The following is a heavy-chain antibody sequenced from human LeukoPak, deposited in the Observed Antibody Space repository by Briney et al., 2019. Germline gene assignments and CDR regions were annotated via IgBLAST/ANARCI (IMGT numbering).Heavy chain of an antibody. V-gene: IGHV4-34*01. CDR1: GVSFSGYY. CDR2: INHSGST. CDR3: ASSCYDSSGYYPGY. J-gene: IGHJ4*02. Sequence: SETLSLTCAVYGVSFSGYYWSWIRQPPGKGLEWIGEINHSGSTNYNPSLKSRVTISVDTSKNQFSLKLSSVTAADTAVYYCASSCYDSSGYYPGYWGQGTLVTVSS. D-gene: IGHD3-22*01.